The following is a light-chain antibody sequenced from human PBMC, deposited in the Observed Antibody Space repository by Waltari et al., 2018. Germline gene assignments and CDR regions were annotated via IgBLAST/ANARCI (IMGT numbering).Light chain of an antibody. CDR2: AAS. CDR1: QNINTY. Sequence: DVQMTQSPSSLSASVGDRVTITRRASQNINTYLNWYQQKPGKVPKVLIHAASTLHSGVPSRFSGSGSGTDFTLTINSLQPEDFATYYCQQSHRTPYTFGQGTKLEVK. V-gene: IGKV1-39*01. J-gene: IGKJ2*01. CDR3: QQSHRTPYT.